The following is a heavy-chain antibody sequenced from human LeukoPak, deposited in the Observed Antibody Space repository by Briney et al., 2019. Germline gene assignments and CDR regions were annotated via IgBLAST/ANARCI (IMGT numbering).Heavy chain of an antibody. CDR3: ASIDGDLYYGMDV. CDR1: GGSISSSNYH. CDR2: IYYNGRT. V-gene: IGHV4-39*01. Sequence: SETLSLTCTVSGGSISSSNYHWDWIRQPPGKGLEWIGSIYYNGRTSYNPPLKSRVTISIDTSKNQFSLKVNSVTAADTAVYYCASIDGDLYYGMDVWGQGTTITVSS. D-gene: IGHD5-24*01. J-gene: IGHJ6*02.